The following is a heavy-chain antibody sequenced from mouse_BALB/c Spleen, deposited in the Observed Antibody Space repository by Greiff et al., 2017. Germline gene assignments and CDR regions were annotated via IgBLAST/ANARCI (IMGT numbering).Heavy chain of an antibody. V-gene: IGHV1-77*01. CDR3: ARGGLLWFMDY. D-gene: IGHD2-9*01. J-gene: IGHJ4*01. CDR2: IYPGSGNT. Sequence: QVQLRQSGAELARPGASVKLSCKASGYTFTDYYINWVKQRTGQGLKWIGEIYPGSGNTYYNEKFKGKATLTADKSSSTAYMQLSSLTSEDSAVYFCARGGLLWFMDYWGQGTSVTVSS. CDR1: GYTFTDYY.